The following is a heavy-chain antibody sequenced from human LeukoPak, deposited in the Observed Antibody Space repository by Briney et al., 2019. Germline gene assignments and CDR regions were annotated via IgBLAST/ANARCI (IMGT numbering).Heavy chain of an antibody. CDR1: GGTFSSYA. CDR3: AITESLSGDKRAEYFQH. CDR2: IIPIFGTA. Sequence: GSSVKVSCKASGGTFSSYAISWVRQAPGQGLEWMGRIIPIFGTANYAQKFQGRVTITTDESTSTAYMELSSLRSEDTAVYYCAITESLSGDKRAEYFQHWGQGTLVTVSS. V-gene: IGHV1-69*05. J-gene: IGHJ1*01. D-gene: IGHD1-14*01.